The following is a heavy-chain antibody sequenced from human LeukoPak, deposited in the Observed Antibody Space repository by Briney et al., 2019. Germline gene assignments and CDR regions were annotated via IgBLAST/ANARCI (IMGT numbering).Heavy chain of an antibody. D-gene: IGHD3-3*01. J-gene: IGHJ5*02. CDR3: ARVLGPLRFLEWLSSEGWFDP. Sequence: ASVKVSCKASGYTFTSYGISWVRQAPGQGLEWMGWISAYNGNTNYAQKLQGRVTMTTDTSTSTAYMELRSLRSDDTAVYYCARVLGPLRFLEWLSSEGWFDPWGQGTLVTVPS. CDR1: GYTFTSYG. V-gene: IGHV1-18*01. CDR2: ISAYNGNT.